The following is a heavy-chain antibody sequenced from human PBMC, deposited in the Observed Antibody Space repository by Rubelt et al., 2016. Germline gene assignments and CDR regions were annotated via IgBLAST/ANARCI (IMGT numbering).Heavy chain of an antibody. CDR1: GYTFTSYG. D-gene: IGHD6-13*01. CDR2: ISAYNGNT. Sequence: QVQLVQSGAEVKKPGASVKVSCKASGYTFTSYGISWVRQAPGQGLEWMGWISAYNGNTNYAQKRQVRVTMTTDTSTSTAYMELRSLRSDDTAVYYCARVISGVEYSSSWHFDYWGQGTLVTVSS. CDR3: ARVISGVEYSSSWHFDY. J-gene: IGHJ4*02. V-gene: IGHV1-18*01.